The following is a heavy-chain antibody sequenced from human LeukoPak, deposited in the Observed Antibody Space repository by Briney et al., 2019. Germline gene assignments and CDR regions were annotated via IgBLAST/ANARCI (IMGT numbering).Heavy chain of an antibody. J-gene: IGHJ4*02. Sequence: GGSLRLSCAASGFTSSSHAMSWVRQAPGKGLEWVSAISADSYYTYYADSVQGRFTISRDNSKNTLYLQMNSLRAEDTALYYCANFVDTSMGGNDCWGQGTLVTVSS. CDR1: GFTSSSHA. CDR2: ISADSYYT. D-gene: IGHD5-18*01. V-gene: IGHV3-23*01. CDR3: ANFVDTSMGGNDC.